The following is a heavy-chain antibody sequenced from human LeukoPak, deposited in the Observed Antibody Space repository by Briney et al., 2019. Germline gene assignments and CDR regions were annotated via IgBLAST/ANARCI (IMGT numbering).Heavy chain of an antibody. CDR3: AKEYYYGSGSYIPDY. V-gene: IGHV3-30*18. D-gene: IGHD3-10*01. CDR1: GFTFSSYG. Sequence: GGSLRLSCAASGFTFSSYGMHWVRQAPGKGLEWVAGISYDGSNKYYADSVKGRFTISRDNSKNTLYLQMNSLRAEDTAVYYCAKEYYYGSGSYIPDYWGQGTLVTVSS. CDR2: ISYDGSNK. J-gene: IGHJ4*02.